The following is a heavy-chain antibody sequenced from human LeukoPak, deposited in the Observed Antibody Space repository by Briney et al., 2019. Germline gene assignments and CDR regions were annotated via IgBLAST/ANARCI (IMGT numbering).Heavy chain of an antibody. CDR3: ARGTLSWDHYYYYGMDV. CDR2: IIPIFGTA. D-gene: IGHD6-13*01. J-gene: IGHJ6*04. V-gene: IGHV1-69*06. CDR1: GGTFSSYA. Sequence: KXSGGTFSSYAISWVRQAPGQGFEWMGGIIPIFGTANYAQKFQGRVTITADKSTSTAYMELSSLRSEDTAVYYCARGTLSWDHYYYYGMDVWGKGTTVTVSS.